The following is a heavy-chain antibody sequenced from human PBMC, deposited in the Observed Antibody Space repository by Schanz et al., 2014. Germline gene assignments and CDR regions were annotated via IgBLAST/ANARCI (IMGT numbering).Heavy chain of an antibody. Sequence: QVQLVESGGGLVQPGGSLRLSCAASGFTISSYSMNWVRQAPGKGLEWVAVIWYDENNKYYADSVKGRFTMSRDNSKNTLYLQMNSLRAEDTAVYYCAKDPSHGDYDYYFDYWGQGTLVTVSS. D-gene: IGHD3-22*01. CDR3: AKDPSHGDYDYYFDY. V-gene: IGHV3-33*06. CDR2: IWYDENNK. CDR1: GFTISSYS. J-gene: IGHJ4*02.